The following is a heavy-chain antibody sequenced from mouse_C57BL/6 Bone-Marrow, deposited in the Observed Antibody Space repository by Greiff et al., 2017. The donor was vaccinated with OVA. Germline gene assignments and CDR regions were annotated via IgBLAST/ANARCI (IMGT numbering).Heavy chain of an antibody. CDR3: ARKSNYLAWFAY. V-gene: IGHV2-2*01. Sequence: VQLQQSGPGLVQPSQSLSITCTVSGFSLTSYGVHWVRQSPGKGLEWLGVIWSGGSTDYNAAFISRLSISKDNSKSQVFFKMNSLQADDTAIYYCARKSNYLAWFAYWGQGTLVTVSA. CDR1: GFSLTSYG. CDR2: IWSGGST. D-gene: IGHD2-5*01. J-gene: IGHJ3*01.